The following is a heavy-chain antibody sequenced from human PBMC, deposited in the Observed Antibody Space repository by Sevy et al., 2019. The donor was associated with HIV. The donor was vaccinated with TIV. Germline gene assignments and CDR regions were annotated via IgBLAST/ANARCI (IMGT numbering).Heavy chain of an antibody. J-gene: IGHJ5*02. CDR3: ARDYIGGSRGGEGFDP. V-gene: IGHV6-1*01. CDR1: GDSVSSNGVA. CDR2: TYYTSRWSS. D-gene: IGHD1-26*01. Sequence: KQSQTLSLTCGISGDSVSSNGVAWNWIRQSPSRGLEWLGRTYYTSRWSSDYAASVKTRITINPDTSKNQFSLQLNSVTPEETAVYYCARDYIGGSRGGEGFDPWGQGTLVTVSS.